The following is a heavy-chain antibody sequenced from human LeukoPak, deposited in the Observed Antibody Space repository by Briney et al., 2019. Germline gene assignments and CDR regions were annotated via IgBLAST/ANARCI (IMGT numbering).Heavy chain of an antibody. CDR1: GGSISSGSYY. CDR3: ARGLLPYYYYYYMDV. D-gene: IGHD3-22*01. Sequence: KPSQTLSLACTVSGGSISSGSYYWSWIRQPAGKGLEWIGRIYTSGSTNYNPSLKSRVTISVDTSKNQFSLQLNSVTPEDTAVYYCARGLLPYYYYYYMDVWGKGTTVTVSS. CDR2: IYTSGST. V-gene: IGHV4-61*02. J-gene: IGHJ6*03.